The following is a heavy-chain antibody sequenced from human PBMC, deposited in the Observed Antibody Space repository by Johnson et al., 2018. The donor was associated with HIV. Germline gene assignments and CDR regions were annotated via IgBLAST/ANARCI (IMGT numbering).Heavy chain of an antibody. Sequence: VQLVEYGGGLVQPGGSLRLSCAASGFTFSSYWMSWVRQAPGKGLEWVANIKQDGSEKYYVDSVKGRFTISRDNAKNSLYLQMNSLRAEDTAGYYCASDYYYDSRARLGAFDIWGQGTMVTVSS. CDR3: ASDYYYDSRARLGAFDI. D-gene: IGHD3-22*01. CDR2: IKQDGSEK. CDR1: GFTFSSYW. V-gene: IGHV3-7*05. J-gene: IGHJ3*02.